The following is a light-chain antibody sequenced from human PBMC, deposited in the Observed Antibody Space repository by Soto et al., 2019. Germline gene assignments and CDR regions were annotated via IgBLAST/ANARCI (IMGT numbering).Light chain of an antibody. V-gene: IGLV2-14*01. Sequence: QSVLTQPASVSWSRGQSITISCTGTSSDVGGYNYVSWYPQHPGKAPKLMIYEVSNRPSGVSNRFSGSKSGNTASLTISGLQAEDEADYYCSSYTSSSTYVFGTGTKVTVL. J-gene: IGLJ1*01. CDR1: SSDVGGYNY. CDR3: SSYTSSSTYV. CDR2: EVS.